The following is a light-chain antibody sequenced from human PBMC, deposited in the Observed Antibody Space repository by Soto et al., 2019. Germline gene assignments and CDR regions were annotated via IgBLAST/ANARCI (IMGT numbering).Light chain of an antibody. CDR2: YIS. CDR3: QQYNNWPIT. CDR1: QSAGNF. J-gene: IGKJ5*01. Sequence: EIVMTQPPATLSVSPGETASLSCRASQSAGNFLAWYQQKPGQAPRLLIYYISTRATGIPARFSGSGSGTEFTLTISSLQSEDFALYYCQQYNNWPITFGQGTRLATK. V-gene: IGKV3D-15*01.